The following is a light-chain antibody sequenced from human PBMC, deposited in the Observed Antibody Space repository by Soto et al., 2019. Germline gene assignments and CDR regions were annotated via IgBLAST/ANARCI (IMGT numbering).Light chain of an antibody. Sequence: QSALTQPASVSGSPGQSITISCTGTSSDVGGYNSVSWYQHHPGKAPKLMIYEVSNRPSGVSNRFSGSKSGNTASLTISGLKAEDEADYYCSSYTTSTSLYVFGTGTKLTVL. J-gene: IGLJ1*01. CDR3: SSYTTSTSLYV. CDR2: EVS. V-gene: IGLV2-14*01. CDR1: SSDVGGYNS.